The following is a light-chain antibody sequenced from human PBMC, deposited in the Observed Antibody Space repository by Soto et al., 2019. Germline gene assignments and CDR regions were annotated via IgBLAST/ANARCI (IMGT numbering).Light chain of an antibody. J-gene: IGKJ2*01. CDR2: AAS. V-gene: IGKV1-39*01. CDR1: QTISTY. Sequence: DIQMTQSPSSLSASVGDRVTITCRASQTISTYLNWYQQNPGKAPKLLIYAASTLQSGVPSRFRGSGSGTDSTLTISSLQPEDFATYYCQQSHGIPYTFGQGTKLEIK. CDR3: QQSHGIPYT.